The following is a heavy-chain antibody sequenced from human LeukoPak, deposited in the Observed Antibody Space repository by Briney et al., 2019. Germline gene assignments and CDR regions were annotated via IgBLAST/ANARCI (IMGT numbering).Heavy chain of an antibody. J-gene: IGHJ3*02. CDR2: INPDGSTT. D-gene: IGHD3-16*01. CDR1: GGSISSHY. Sequence: ETLSLTCTVSGGSISSHYWSWIRQPPGKGLEWVAIINPDGSTTGYVDSVKGRFTISRDNAKNSLCLQLNSLRAEDTAVYYCVRDPGWGAFDIWGQGTMVTVSS. V-gene: IGHV3-7*01. CDR3: VRDPGWGAFDI.